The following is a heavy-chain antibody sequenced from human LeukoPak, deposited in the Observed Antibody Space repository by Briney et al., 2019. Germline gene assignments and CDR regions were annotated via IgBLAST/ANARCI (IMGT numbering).Heavy chain of an antibody. Sequence: GGSLRLSCAASGFTFSRYSMNWVRQAPGKGLEWVSYISSSGGTIYYADSVKGRFTISRDNTKNSLYLQMNSLRDEDTAVYYCARLWGYCSGGSCYSTPYWGQGTLVTVSS. CDR3: ARLWGYCSGGSCYSTPY. D-gene: IGHD2-15*01. V-gene: IGHV3-48*02. CDR2: ISSSGGTI. J-gene: IGHJ4*02. CDR1: GFTFSRYS.